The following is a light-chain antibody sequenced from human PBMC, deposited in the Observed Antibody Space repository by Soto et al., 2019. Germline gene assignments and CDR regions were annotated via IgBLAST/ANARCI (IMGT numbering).Light chain of an antibody. J-gene: IGKJ4*01. CDR2: AAS. CDR3: QQYTNWPLT. Sequence: EIVMTQSPATLSVSPGERATLSCRASQSVGKNLAWYQQKPGQAPRLLIYAASSRATGISARFTGSGSGTEFTLTIGSLQSEDFAVYFCQQYTNWPLTFGGGTKVEIK. CDR1: QSVGKN. V-gene: IGKV3-15*01.